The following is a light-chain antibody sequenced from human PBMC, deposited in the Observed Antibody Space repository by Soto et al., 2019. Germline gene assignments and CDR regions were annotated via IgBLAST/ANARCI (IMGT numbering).Light chain of an antibody. Sequence: QCVLTQPSSLSGSPGQSITISCTGTSRDVGGYNYVSWYQHYPYKAPKLIIYDVTSRPSGVSDRFSGSKSGNTASLTISGLQPEDEAHYYCSSFTLRPYVFGSGTKVTVL. J-gene: IGLJ1*01. CDR2: DVT. CDR1: SRDVGGYNY. V-gene: IGLV2-14*01. CDR3: SSFTLRPYV.